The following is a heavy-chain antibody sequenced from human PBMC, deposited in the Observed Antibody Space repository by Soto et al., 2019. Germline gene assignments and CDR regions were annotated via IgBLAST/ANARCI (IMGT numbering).Heavy chain of an antibody. CDR1: GYTFTDYY. CDR3: ARAFCGSNSCRGWFDP. Sequence: QVQLVQSGAEVKEPGASVKVSCKTSGYTFTDYYIYWVRQAPGQGLEWMGWINSDSGGTYYAQNFQGRVTMTRDTSISTAYVALTMLTPDDTAVYYCARAFCGSNSCRGWFDPWGQGTLVTVSS. J-gene: IGHJ5*02. D-gene: IGHD2-2*01. V-gene: IGHV1-2*02. CDR2: INSDSGGT.